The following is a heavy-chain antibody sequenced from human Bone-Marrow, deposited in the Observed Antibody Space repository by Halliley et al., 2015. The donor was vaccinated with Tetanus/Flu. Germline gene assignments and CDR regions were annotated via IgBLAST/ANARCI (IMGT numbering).Heavy chain of an antibody. J-gene: IGHJ6*02. D-gene: IGHD3-10*01. CDR3: ARDSSWFVLPNGMDV. CDR2: IYYSGSP. Sequence: IGYIYYSGSPNYNPPLRSRVSMSVDTSKNQFSLKLMSVTAADTAVYYCARDSSWFVLPNGMDVWGLGTTVTVSS. V-gene: IGHV4-59*01.